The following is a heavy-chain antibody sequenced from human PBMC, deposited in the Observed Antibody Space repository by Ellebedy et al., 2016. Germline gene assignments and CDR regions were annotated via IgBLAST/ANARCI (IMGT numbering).Heavy chain of an antibody. CDR1: GFTFSSYG. D-gene: IGHD6-19*01. CDR3: AKVRANAVAGTLYFDY. CDR2: ISYDGSNK. Sequence: GGSLRLSXAASGFTFSSYGMHWVRQAPGKGLEWVAVISYDGSNKYYADSVKGRFTISRDNSKNTLYLQMNSLRAEDTAVYYCAKVRANAVAGTLYFDYWGQGTLVTVSS. V-gene: IGHV3-30*18. J-gene: IGHJ4*02.